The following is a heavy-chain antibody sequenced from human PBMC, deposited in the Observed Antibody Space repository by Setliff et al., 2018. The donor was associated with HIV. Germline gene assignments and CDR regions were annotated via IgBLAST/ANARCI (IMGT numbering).Heavy chain of an antibody. Sequence: SVKVSCKASGYSFTTYSINWLRQAPGQGPEWMGWIHTSTGKPTYVRDFTGRFVFSLDTSVNTAFLQISDLKTEDTAVYYCARNSPFPPSSGAHFDFWGPGTLVTV. CDR1: GYSFTTYS. V-gene: IGHV7-4-1*02. J-gene: IGHJ4*02. D-gene: IGHD3-22*01. CDR2: IHTSTGKP. CDR3: ARNSPFPPSSGAHFDF.